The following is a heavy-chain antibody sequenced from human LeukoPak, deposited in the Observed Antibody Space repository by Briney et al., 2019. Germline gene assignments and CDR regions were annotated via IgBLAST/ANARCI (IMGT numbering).Heavy chain of an antibody. J-gene: IGHJ4*02. Sequence: PSETLSLTCSVSGGPNSGYHWSWIPQPPGKGLEWIAYIHYSGSPNYNPPLKSRVTMSVDTSKNQFSLNLNSVTAADTAVYYCARQLADTKLFDYWGQGTLVTVSS. CDR1: GGPNSGYH. CDR2: IHYSGSP. D-gene: IGHD1-1*01. V-gene: IGHV4-59*01. CDR3: ARQLADTKLFDY.